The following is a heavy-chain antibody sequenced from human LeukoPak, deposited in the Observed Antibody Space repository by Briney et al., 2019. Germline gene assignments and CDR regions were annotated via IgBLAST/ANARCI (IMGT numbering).Heavy chain of an antibody. CDR2: ISGSGGST. V-gene: IGHV3-23*01. CDR3: SKDPTREGNNYGKFDN. Sequence: GGSLRLSCAASGFTFSSYSMNWVRQAPGKGLEWVSAISGSGGSTYYADSVKGRFTISRDISKNMVYLQMNSLRAEDTAVYYFSKDPTREGNNYGKFDNWAQETLVTVSS. D-gene: IGHD5-24*01. J-gene: IGHJ4*02. CDR1: GFTFSSYS.